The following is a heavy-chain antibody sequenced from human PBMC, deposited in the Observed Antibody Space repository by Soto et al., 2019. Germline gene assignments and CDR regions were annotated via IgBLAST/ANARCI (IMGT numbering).Heavy chain of an antibody. J-gene: IGHJ3*02. CDR1: GGTFSSYA. V-gene: IGHV1-69*01. D-gene: IGHD3-22*01. CDR2: IIPIFGTA. Sequence: KVSCKASGGTFSSYAISWVRQAPGQGLEWMGGIIPIFGTANYAQKFQGRVTITADESTSTAYMELSSLRSEDTAVYYCARDLSPDYYDSSGTGAFDIWGQGTMVTVS. CDR3: ARDLSPDYYDSSGTGAFDI.